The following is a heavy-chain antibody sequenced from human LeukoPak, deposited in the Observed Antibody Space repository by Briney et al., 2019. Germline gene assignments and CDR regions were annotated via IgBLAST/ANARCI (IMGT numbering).Heavy chain of an antibody. CDR3: AKHPAAMDGDHYSYYGMDV. J-gene: IGHJ6*04. V-gene: IGHV3-23*01. Sequence: GGSLSLHCAVSGFPYSNYDMSWVRQAPGKGMEGESDISGCGGSTYYPDSVKSRFTVSRGNSKNTLYLHRSSLSAEDTAVYYCAKHPAAMDGDHYSYYGMDVWGKGSTVTVSS. CDR2: ISGCGGST. D-gene: IGHD2-2*01. CDR1: GFPYSNYD.